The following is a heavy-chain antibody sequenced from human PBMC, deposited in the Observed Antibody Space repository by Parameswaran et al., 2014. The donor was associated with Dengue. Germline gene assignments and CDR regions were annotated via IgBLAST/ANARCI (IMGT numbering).Heavy chain of an antibody. Sequence: VRQAPGKGLEWVSSISVSGTITYYADSVKGRFTISRDNSKSTLFVQMNSLRAEDTAVYYCAKDDIGYYMDVWGKGTTVTVSS. CDR3: AKDDIGYYMDV. V-gene: IGHV3-23*01. CDR2: ISVSGTIT. J-gene: IGHJ6*03.